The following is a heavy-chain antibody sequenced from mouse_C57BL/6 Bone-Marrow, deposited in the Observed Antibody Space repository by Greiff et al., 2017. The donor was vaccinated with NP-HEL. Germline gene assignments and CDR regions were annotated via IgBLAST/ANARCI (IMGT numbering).Heavy chain of an antibody. CDR2: IYPGDGDT. CDR1: GYAFSSYW. Sequence: QVHVKQSGAELVKPGASVKISCKASGYAFSSYWMNWVKQRPGKGLEWIGQIYPGDGDTNYNGKFKGKATLTADKSSSTAYMQLSSLTSEDSAVYFCERYYGSSYYFDYWGQGTTLTVSS. D-gene: IGHD1-1*01. CDR3: ERYYGSSYYFDY. J-gene: IGHJ2*01. V-gene: IGHV1-80*01.